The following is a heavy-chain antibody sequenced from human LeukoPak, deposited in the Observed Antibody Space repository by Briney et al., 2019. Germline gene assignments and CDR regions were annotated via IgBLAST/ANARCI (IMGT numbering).Heavy chain of an antibody. CDR3: AKDWVGYSYGCSFDY. D-gene: IGHD5-18*01. CDR1: GFTFSSYA. J-gene: IGHJ4*02. CDR2: ISGSGGST. Sequence: GGSLRLSCAASGFTFSSYAMSWVRQPPGKGLEWVSAISGSGGSTYYANSVKGRFTISRDNSKNTLYLQMNSLRAEDTAVYYCAKDWVGYSYGCSFDYWGQGTLVTVSS. V-gene: IGHV3-23*01.